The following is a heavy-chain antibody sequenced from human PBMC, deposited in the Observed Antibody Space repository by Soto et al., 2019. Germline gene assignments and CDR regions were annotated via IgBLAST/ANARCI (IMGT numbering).Heavy chain of an antibody. J-gene: IGHJ4*02. D-gene: IGHD6-19*01. CDR3: ARPHSSGWSGKSLDY. V-gene: IGHV1-3*01. CDR1: GYTFTSYA. Sequence: ASVKVSCKASGYTFTSYAMHWVRQAPGQRLEWMGWINAGNGNTKYSQKLQGRVTMTRDTSASTAYMELRSLRSDDTAVYYCARPHSSGWSGKSLDYWGQGTLVTVSS. CDR2: INAGNGNT.